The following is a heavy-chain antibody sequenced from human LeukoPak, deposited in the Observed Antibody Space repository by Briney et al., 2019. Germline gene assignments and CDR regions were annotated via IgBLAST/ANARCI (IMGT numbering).Heavy chain of an antibody. CDR2: INSDGSST. J-gene: IGHJ3*02. D-gene: IGHD6-13*01. CDR3: AREKAIAAAGNDAFDI. V-gene: IGHV3-74*01. CDR1: GFTFSSYW. Sequence: GGSLRLSCAASGFTFSSYWMHWVRQAPGKGLVWVSRINSDGSSTSYADSVKGRFTISRDNAKNSLYLQMNSLRAEDTAVYYCAREKAIAAAGNDAFDIWGQGTMVTVSS.